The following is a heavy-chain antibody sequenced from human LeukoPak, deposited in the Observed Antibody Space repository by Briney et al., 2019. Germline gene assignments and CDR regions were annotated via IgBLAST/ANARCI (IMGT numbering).Heavy chain of an antibody. Sequence: GGSLRLSCAASGSTFSSYWMHWVRQAPGKGLVWVSRINSDGSSTSYADSVKGRFTISRDNAKNTLYLQMNSLRAEDTAVYYCARVGYDILTGYYTLDYWGQGTLVTVSS. J-gene: IGHJ4*02. V-gene: IGHV3-74*01. CDR3: ARVGYDILTGYYTLDY. CDR2: INSDGSST. CDR1: GSTFSSYW. D-gene: IGHD3-9*01.